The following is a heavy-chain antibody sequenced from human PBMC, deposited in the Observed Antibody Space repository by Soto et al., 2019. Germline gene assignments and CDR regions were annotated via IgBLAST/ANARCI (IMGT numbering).Heavy chain of an antibody. CDR3: ARGMHQSALYPPESLDI. CDR1: GFTFNTYG. CDR2: MSSDGNNK. J-gene: IGHJ3*02. V-gene: IGHV3-30*03. Sequence: PGGSLRLSCAVSGFTFNTYGMHWVRQAPGKGLEWVAAMSSDGNNKYYADFVKGRFTISRDNSKNTLYLQIYSLRVDDTAVYYCARGMHQSALYPPESLDIWGQGTMVTVSS. D-gene: IGHD2-8*01.